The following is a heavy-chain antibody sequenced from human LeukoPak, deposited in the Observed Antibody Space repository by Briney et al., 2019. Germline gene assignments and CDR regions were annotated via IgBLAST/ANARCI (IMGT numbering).Heavy chain of an antibody. CDR2: ISGSGGST. J-gene: IGHJ5*02. CDR1: GFTFSSYA. Sequence: GGSLRLSRAASGFTFSSYAMSWVRQAPGKGLEWVSAISGSGGSTYYADSVKGRFTISRHNSKNTLYLQMNSLRAEDTAVYYCARWRRIGNWFDPWGQGTLVTVSS. CDR3: ARWRRIGNWFDP. D-gene: IGHD5-24*01. V-gene: IGHV3-23*01.